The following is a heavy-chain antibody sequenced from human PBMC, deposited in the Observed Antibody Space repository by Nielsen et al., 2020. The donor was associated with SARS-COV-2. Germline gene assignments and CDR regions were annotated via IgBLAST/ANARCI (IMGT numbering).Heavy chain of an antibody. CDR2: INHSGST. J-gene: IGHJ4*02. Sequence: SETLSLTCAVYGGSFSGYYWSWIRQPPGKGLEWIGEINHSGSTNYNPSLKSRVTISVDTSKNQFSLKLSSVTAADTAVYYCARGPGYGDYHHDYWGQGTLVTVSS. V-gene: IGHV4-34*01. CDR3: ARGPGYGDYHHDY. CDR1: GGSFSGYY. D-gene: IGHD4-17*01.